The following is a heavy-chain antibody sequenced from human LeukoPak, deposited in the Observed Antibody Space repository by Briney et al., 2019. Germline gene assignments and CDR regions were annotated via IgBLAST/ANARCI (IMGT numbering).Heavy chain of an antibody. Sequence: GASVKVSCKASGGTFSSYAISWVRQAPGQGLEWMGGIIPIFGTANYAQKFQGRVTITADESTSTAYMELSSLRSEDTAVYYCASPGGYYYDSSGYGNYWGQGTLVTVFS. J-gene: IGHJ4*02. D-gene: IGHD3-22*01. CDR2: IIPIFGTA. CDR3: ASPGGYYYDSSGYGNY. V-gene: IGHV1-69*13. CDR1: GGTFSSYA.